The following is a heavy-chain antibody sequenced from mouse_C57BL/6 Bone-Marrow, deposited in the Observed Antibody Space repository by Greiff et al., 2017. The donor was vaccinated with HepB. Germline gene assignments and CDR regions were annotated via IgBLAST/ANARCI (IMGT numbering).Heavy chain of an antibody. CDR2: INYDGSST. V-gene: IGHV5-16*01. CDR3: ARDPTGYGSSYGYFDY. D-gene: IGHD1-1*01. Sequence: EVKLVESEGGLVQPGSSMKLSCTASGFPFSDYYMAWVRQVPEKGLEWVANINYDGSSTYYLDSLKSRFIISRDNAKNILYLQMSSLKSEDTATYYCARDPTGYGSSYGYFDYWGQGTTLTVSS. CDR1: GFPFSDYY. J-gene: IGHJ2*01.